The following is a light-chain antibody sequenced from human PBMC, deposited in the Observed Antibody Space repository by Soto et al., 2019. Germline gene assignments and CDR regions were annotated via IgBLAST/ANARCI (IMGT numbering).Light chain of an antibody. CDR2: AAS. J-gene: IGKJ1*01. CDR3: QQRKT. V-gene: IGKV1-39*01. Sequence: DIQMTQSPSSLSASVGDRVTITCRASQSISSYLYWYQQKPGKAPKLLIYAASSLQSGVPSRFSGSGSWTDFTLPTSSLQPEDFATDYCQQRKTFGQGTKVEIK. CDR1: QSISSY.